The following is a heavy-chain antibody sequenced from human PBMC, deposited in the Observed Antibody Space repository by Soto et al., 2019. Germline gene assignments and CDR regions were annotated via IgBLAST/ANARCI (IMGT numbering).Heavy chain of an antibody. J-gene: IGHJ6*02. CDR2: ISHSGST. CDR1: GGYFSGYY. D-gene: IGHD3-10*01. Sequence: SETLSLTCAVYGGYFSGYYWSWIRQPPGKGLEWIGEISHSGSTNYNPSLKSRVTISVDTSKNQFSLKLSSVTAADTAVYYCARMVRGVISRTNYYYGMDVWGQGTTVTVSS. CDR3: ARMVRGVISRTNYYYGMDV. V-gene: IGHV4-34*01.